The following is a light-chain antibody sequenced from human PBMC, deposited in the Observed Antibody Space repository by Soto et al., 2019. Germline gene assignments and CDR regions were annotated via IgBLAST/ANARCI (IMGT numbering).Light chain of an antibody. V-gene: IGLV2-14*01. CDR2: EVS. J-gene: IGLJ1*01. Sequence: QSALTQPASVSGSPGQSITISCTGTSSDVGYDNYVSWFQQHPGKAPKLMIYEVSRRPSGVSNRFSGSKSGNTASLTISGLQSEDEADYYCISYTSDDVRYVFGTGTKVTVL. CDR1: SSDVGYDNY. CDR3: ISYTSDDVRYV.